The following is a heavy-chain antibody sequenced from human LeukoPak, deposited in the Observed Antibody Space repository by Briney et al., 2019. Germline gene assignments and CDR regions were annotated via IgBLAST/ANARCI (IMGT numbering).Heavy chain of an antibody. V-gene: IGHV4-59*01. CDR1: GGSISSYY. J-gene: IGHJ4*02. CDR2: IYYSGST. CDR3: ARGGIAAAHPFDY. Sequence: SESLSLTCTVSGGSISSYYWSWIRQPPGKGLEWIGYIYYSGSTNYTPSLKSRVTISVDTSKNQFSLKLSSVTAADTPVYYCARGGIAAAHPFDYWGQGTLVTVSS. D-gene: IGHD6-13*01.